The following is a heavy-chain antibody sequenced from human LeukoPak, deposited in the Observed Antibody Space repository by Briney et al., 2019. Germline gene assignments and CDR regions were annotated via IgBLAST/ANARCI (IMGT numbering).Heavy chain of an antibody. V-gene: IGHV3-9*03. J-gene: IGHJ4*02. CDR1: GFIFDDYA. D-gene: IGHD6-13*01. CDR2: ISWNSGKI. Sequence: GRSLRLSCAASGFIFDDYAMHWFRQAPGKGLEWVSGISWNSGKIDYADSVKGRFTISRDNAKNSLYLQMNSLRVEDMALYYCAKDRGYSSSFFEIWGQGTLVTVSS. CDR3: AKDRGYSSSFFEI.